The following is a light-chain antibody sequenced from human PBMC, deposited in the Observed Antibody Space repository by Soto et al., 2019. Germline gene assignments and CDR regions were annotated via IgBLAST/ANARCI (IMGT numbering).Light chain of an antibody. J-gene: IGKJ1*01. CDR3: HQYGISPPRT. CDR2: GAS. V-gene: IGKV3-20*01. Sequence: VMPQFSATLSVSPGERATLSCRASQSVSSNLAWYQQKPGQAPRLLIYGASSRATGIPDRFSGSGSGTDFTLTIGRLEPEDFAVYYCHQYGISPPRTFGQGTKVDI. CDR1: QSVSSN.